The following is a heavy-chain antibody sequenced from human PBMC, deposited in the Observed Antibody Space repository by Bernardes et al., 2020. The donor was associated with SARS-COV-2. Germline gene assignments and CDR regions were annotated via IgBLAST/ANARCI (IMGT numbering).Heavy chain of an antibody. J-gene: IGHJ4*02. Sequence: SETLSLTCTVSGDSISTGGNYWGWIRQPKGKGLEWIANLYYRGYTYYSPSLQSRVTMSVVTSKNQFSLKLNSVTAADTAVYYCARGVGGFCSGGTCYIERFFDYWGKGTQVNVAS. V-gene: IGHV4-39*01. CDR3: ARGVGGFCSGGTCYIERFFDY. CDR1: GDSISTGGNY. D-gene: IGHD2-15*01. CDR2: LYYRGYT.